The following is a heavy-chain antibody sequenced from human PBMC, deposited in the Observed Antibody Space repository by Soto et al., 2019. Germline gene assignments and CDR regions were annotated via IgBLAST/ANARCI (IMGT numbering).Heavy chain of an antibody. CDR2: IDWDDDK. D-gene: IGHD3-3*01. CDR1: GFSLSTSGMC. V-gene: IGHV2-70*01. J-gene: IGHJ6*02. Sequence: SGPTLVNPTQTLTLTCTFSGFSLSTSGMCVSWISQPPGKALEWLALIDWDDDKYYSTSLKTRLTISKDTSKNQVVLTMTNMDPVDTATYYCARIVTTIFEGGMDVWGQGTTVTVSS. CDR3: ARIVTTIFEGGMDV.